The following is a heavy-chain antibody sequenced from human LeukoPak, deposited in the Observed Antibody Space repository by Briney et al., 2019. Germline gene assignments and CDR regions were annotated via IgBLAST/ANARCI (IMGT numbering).Heavy chain of an antibody. J-gene: IGHJ6*03. CDR1: GYTFTGYY. CDR2: INPNSGGT. CDR3: ASTMWVVPADQYYYYYYMDV. V-gene: IGHV1-2*02. Sequence: AASVKVSCKASGYTFTGYYMHWVRQAPGQGLEWMGWINPNSGGTNYAQKFQGRVTMTRDTSISTAYMELSRLRSDDTAVYYCASTMWVVPADQYYYYYYMDVWGKGATVTISS. D-gene: IGHD6-19*01.